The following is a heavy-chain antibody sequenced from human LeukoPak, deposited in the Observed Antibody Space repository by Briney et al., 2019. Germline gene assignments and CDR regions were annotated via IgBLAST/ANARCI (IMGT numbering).Heavy chain of an antibody. J-gene: IGHJ4*02. V-gene: IGHV4-61*02. CDR2: IYTSGST. CDR1: GDSISTGSYY. CDR3: ARPGDTAMAFDY. Sequence: SQTLSLTCTVSGDSISTGSYYWSWIRQPAGRGLEWIGRIYTSGSTKYNPSLKSRVTISVDTSKNQFSLKLSSVTAADTAVYYCARPGDTAMAFDYWGQGTLVTVSS. D-gene: IGHD5-18*01.